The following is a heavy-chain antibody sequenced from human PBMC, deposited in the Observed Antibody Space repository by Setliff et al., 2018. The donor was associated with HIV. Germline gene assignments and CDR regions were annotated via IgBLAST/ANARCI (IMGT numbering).Heavy chain of an antibody. J-gene: IGHJ4*02. CDR3: TRGDY. CDR1: GFTFGDFC. Sequence: GGSLRLSCETSGFTFGDFCMNWVRQAPGKGLEWISYISSKRTSIYYADSVKGRFTISRDNDRNSLYLQMNGLRAEDTAVYYCTRGDYWGQGTLVTVSS. V-gene: IGHV3-48*01. CDR2: ISSKRTSI.